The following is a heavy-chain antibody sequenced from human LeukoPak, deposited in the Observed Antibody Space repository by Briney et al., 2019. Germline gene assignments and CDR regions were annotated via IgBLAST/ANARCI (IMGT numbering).Heavy chain of an antibody. D-gene: IGHD1-7*01. Sequence: ASVKVSCKASGYTFTSYYMHWVRQAPGQGLEWMGIINPSGGSTSYAQKFQGRVTMTRDMSTSTVYMELSSLRSEDTAVYYCARTGTTKGYWFDPWGQGTLVTVSS. V-gene: IGHV1-46*01. CDR3: ARTGTTKGYWFDP. CDR1: GYTFTSYY. CDR2: INPSGGST. J-gene: IGHJ5*02.